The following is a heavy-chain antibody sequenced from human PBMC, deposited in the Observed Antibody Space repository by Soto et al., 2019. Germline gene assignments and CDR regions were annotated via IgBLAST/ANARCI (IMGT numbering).Heavy chain of an antibody. CDR2: IYYGGST. V-gene: IGHV4-59*08. Sequence: QVQLQESGPGLVKPSDTLSLTCTVSGGSISNYYWSWIRQAPGKGLEWIGYIYYGGSTNYNPSRKSRLTVFVDTSKTQFSLRLTSVTAADTAISYCARYQQYYEHWGQGALVTVSS. CDR3: ARYQQYYEH. CDR1: GGSISNYY. J-gene: IGHJ1*01. D-gene: IGHD3-10*01.